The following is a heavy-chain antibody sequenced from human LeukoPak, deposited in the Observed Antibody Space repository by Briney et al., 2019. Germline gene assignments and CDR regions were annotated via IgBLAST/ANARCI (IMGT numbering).Heavy chain of an antibody. CDR2: ISGSGGST. CDR3: ARGAGSYYYYGMDV. V-gene: IGHV3-23*01. D-gene: IGHD3-10*01. CDR1: GFPFSSYA. Sequence: PGGSLRVSCAASGFPFSSYAMSWVRQAPGKGLEWVSAISGSGGSTYYADSVKGRFTISRDNSKNTLYLQMNSLRAEDTAVYYCARGAGSYYYYGMDVWGQGTTVTVSS. J-gene: IGHJ6*02.